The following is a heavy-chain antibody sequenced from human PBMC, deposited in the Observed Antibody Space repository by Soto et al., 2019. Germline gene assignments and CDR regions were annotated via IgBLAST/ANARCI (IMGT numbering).Heavy chain of an antibody. V-gene: IGHV4-39*07. CDR2: IYYSGST. D-gene: IGHD3-16*01. CDR3: ASQGDGDHHFDY. J-gene: IGHJ4*02. Sequence: SETLSLTCTVSGGSISSSSYYWGWIRQPPGKGLEWIGSIYYSGSTYYNPSLKSRVTISVDTSKNQFSLKLSSVTAADTAVYYCASQGDGDHHFDYGGQGTLVTVSS. CDR1: GGSISSSSYY.